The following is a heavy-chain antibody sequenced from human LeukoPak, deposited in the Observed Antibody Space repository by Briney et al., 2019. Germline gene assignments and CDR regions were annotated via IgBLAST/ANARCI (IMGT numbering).Heavy chain of an antibody. Sequence: GGSLRLSCAASGFTFSSHSMNWVRQAPGKGLEWVSSISSSSSYIYYADSVKGRFTISRDNAKNSLYLQMNSLRAEDTAVYYCARDGKYYYDSSGFDYWGQGTLVTVSS. CDR1: GFTFSSHS. V-gene: IGHV3-21*01. CDR2: ISSSSSYI. D-gene: IGHD3-22*01. J-gene: IGHJ4*02. CDR3: ARDGKYYYDSSGFDY.